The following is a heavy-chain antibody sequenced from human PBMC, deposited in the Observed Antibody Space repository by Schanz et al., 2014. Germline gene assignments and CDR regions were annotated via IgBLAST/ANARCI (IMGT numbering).Heavy chain of an antibody. CDR3: ARGGYSSGWYDRDIAHFDY. CDR2: FIPILDVG. D-gene: IGHD6-19*01. Sequence: QVQLVQSGAEVKKPGSSVKVSCKASRSTFSSYTISWVRQARGQGLEWVGRFIPILDVGNYAQQFQGRVTFTADKSTSTAYMELSSLKSEDTAVYYCARGGYSSGWYDRDIAHFDYWGQGTLXTVSS. J-gene: IGHJ4*02. CDR1: RSTFSSYT. V-gene: IGHV1-69*02.